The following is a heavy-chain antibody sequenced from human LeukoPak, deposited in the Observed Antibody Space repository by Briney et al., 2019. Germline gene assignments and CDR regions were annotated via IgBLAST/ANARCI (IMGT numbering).Heavy chain of an antibody. CDR2: ISWNSGTI. CDR1: GFTFDNYA. V-gene: IGHV3-9*01. CDR3: AKDRKGHIVVVPTALELDY. J-gene: IGHJ4*02. D-gene: IGHD2-2*01. Sequence: GGSLRLSCAASGFTFDNYAMNWVRQVPGKGLEWISLISWNSGTIGYADSVKGRFTISRDNAKNSLYLQMNSLRAEDTALYYCAKDRKGHIVVVPTALELDYWGQGTLVTVSS.